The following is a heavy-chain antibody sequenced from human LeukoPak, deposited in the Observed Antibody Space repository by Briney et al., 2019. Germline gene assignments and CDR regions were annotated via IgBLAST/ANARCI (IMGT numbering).Heavy chain of an antibody. Sequence: ASVKVSCKASGYTFTGYYMHWVRQAPGQGLEWMGWINPNSGGTNYAQKLQGRVTMTRDTSISTAYMELSRLRSDDTAVYYCATLRDLGELSPYDYWGQGTLVTVSS. CDR3: ATLRDLGELSPYDY. J-gene: IGHJ4*02. D-gene: IGHD3-16*02. V-gene: IGHV1-2*02. CDR2: INPNSGGT. CDR1: GYTFTGYY.